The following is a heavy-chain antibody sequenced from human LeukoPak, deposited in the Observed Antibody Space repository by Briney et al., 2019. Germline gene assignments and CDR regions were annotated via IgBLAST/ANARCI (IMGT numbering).Heavy chain of an antibody. J-gene: IGHJ3*01. CDR3: AREGMVRGVPDAFDL. V-gene: IGHV3-7*01. Sequence: GGSLRLSCAASGFTFSSYWVDWVRQVPGKGPEWVANIKQGGIEKYFVGSVRGRFAISRDNAKNLLYLQMTSLRVEDTAVYYCAREGMVRGVPDAFDLWGQGTMVTVSS. D-gene: IGHD3-10*01. CDR2: IKQGGIEK. CDR1: GFTFSSYW.